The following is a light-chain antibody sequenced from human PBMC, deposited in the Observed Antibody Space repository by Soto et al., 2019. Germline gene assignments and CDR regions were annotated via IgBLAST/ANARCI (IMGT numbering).Light chain of an antibody. CDR1: SSDVGGYNY. CDR3: SSYTSSSTLGV. V-gene: IGLV2-14*01. J-gene: IGLJ2*01. Sequence: QSALTQPASVSGSPGQSITISCTGTSSDVGGYNYVSWYQQHPGKAPKLMIYDGSNRPSGVSNRFSGSKSGNTASLTISGLQAEDEADYYCSSYTSSSTLGVFGGGTQLTVL. CDR2: DGS.